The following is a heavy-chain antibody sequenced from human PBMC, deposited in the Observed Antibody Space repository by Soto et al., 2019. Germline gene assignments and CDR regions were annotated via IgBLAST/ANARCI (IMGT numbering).Heavy chain of an antibody. CDR2: INAGNGNT. Sequence: ASVKVSCKASGYTFTSYAMHWVRQAPGQRLEWMGWINAGNGNTKYSQKFQGRVTITRDTSASTAYMELSSLRSEDTAVYYCARSPIVVVPAASNWFDPWGQGTLVTSPQ. V-gene: IGHV1-3*01. CDR1: GYTFTSYA. D-gene: IGHD2-2*01. J-gene: IGHJ5*02. CDR3: ARSPIVVVPAASNWFDP.